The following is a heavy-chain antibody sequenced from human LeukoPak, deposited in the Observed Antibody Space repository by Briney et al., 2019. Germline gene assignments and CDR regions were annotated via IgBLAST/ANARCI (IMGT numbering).Heavy chain of an antibody. CDR2: ISTYNGRT. D-gene: IGHD5-24*01. CDR3: VRGGDRNGYNILCDY. V-gene: IGHV1-18*01. Sequence: ASVTVSCKASGYTSTTYGISWVRQAPGQGLQWMGWISTYNGRTHYAQKFQGRVTITTDTSTSTAYMELRSLTSDDTAVYYCVRGGDRNGYNILCDYWGQGALVSVSS. CDR1: GYTSTTYG. J-gene: IGHJ4*02.